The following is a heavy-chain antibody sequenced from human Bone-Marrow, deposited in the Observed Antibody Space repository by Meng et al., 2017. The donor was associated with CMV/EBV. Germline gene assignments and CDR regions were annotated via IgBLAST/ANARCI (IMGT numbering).Heavy chain of an antibody. CDR2: ISSSSSYI. CDR1: GFTFSSYA. J-gene: IGHJ3*02. D-gene: IGHD2-2*01. V-gene: IGHV3-21*01. CDR3: ARDFGRYCSSTSCYGGAFDI. Sequence: GGSLRLSCAASGFTFSSYAMSWVRQAPGKGLEWVSSISSSSSYIYYADSVKGRFTISRDNAKNSLYLQMNSLRAEDTAVYYCARDFGRYCSSTSCYGGAFDIWGQGTMVTVSS.